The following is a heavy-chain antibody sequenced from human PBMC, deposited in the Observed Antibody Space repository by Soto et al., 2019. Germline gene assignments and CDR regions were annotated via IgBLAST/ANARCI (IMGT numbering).Heavy chain of an antibody. V-gene: IGHV4-30-4*01. Sequence: SETLSLTCTVSGGSVTSDDDYWTWIRQSPGKGLEWIGYISNSGSTGYNPSLKTRLSMSVDSSKKQFTLRLTSVTVAYTAVYFCAYESGSTYGYFDHWGQGTHVTGSS. CDR1: GGSVTSDDDY. D-gene: IGHD5-18*01. CDR3: AYESGSTYGYFDH. CDR2: ISNSGST. J-gene: IGHJ4*02.